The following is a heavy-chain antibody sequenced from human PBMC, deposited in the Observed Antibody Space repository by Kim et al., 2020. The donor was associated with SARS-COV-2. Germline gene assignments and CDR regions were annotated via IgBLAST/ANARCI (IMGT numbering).Heavy chain of an antibody. Sequence: ADSVKGRFTISRDNSKKTLYVQMNSMRAEDTAVYYCAKDPYGSGTYAIDYWGQGTLVTVSS. J-gene: IGHJ4*02. CDR3: AKDPYGSGTYAIDY. D-gene: IGHD3-10*01. V-gene: IGHV3-30*02.